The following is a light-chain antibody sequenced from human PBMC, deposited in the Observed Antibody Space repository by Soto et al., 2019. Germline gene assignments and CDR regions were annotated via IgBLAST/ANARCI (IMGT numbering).Light chain of an antibody. CDR2: RTG. V-gene: IGLV7-43*01. CDR1: TGAVTSGYY. Sequence: QAVVTQEPSLAASPGGTVTLTCASSTGAVTSGYYPNWFQQKPGQATRALIYRTGNKHSWTPARFSGSLLGGKAALTLSGVQPEDEAEYYCLLYYGGAYVFGTGTKVTVL. CDR3: LLYYGGAYV. J-gene: IGLJ1*01.